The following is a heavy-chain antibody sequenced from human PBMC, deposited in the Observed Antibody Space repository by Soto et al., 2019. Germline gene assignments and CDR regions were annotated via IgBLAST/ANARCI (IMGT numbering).Heavy chain of an antibody. Sequence: PSETLSLTCTVSGASISSYYWSWIRQPAGKGLEWIGRIYTSGTTSYNPSLKSRVTMSLDTSKNHFSLILNSVTAADTAVYYCARGAYGSGSSPNWFDPWGQGTPVTPSS. CDR2: IYTSGTT. V-gene: IGHV4-4*07. J-gene: IGHJ5*02. D-gene: IGHD3-10*01. CDR1: GASISSYY. CDR3: ARGAYGSGSSPNWFDP.